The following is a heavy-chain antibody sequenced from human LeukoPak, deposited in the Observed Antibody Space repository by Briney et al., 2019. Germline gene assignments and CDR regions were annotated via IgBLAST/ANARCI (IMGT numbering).Heavy chain of an antibody. J-gene: IGHJ4*02. D-gene: IGHD6-13*01. CDR2: IYYSGST. Sequence: SETLSLTCTVSGGSISSYYWSWIRQPPGKGLEWIGYIYYSGSTNYNPSLKSRVTISVETSKNQFSLKLSSVTAADTAVYYCARDLPYSSSWYSPGYWGQGTLVTVSS. V-gene: IGHV4-59*01. CDR1: GGSISSYY. CDR3: ARDLPYSSSWYSPGY.